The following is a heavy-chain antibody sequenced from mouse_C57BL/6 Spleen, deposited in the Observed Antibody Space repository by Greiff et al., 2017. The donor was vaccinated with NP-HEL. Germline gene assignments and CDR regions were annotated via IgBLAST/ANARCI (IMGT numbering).Heavy chain of an antibody. CDR3: ARRGTVVYCDV. CDR1: GYTFTSYW. V-gene: IGHV1-69*01. D-gene: IGHD1-1*01. Sequence: VQLQQPGAELVMPGASVKLSCKASGYTFTSYWMHWVKQRPGQGLEWIGEIDPSDSYTNYNQKFKGKSTLTVDKSSSTAYMQLSSLTSEDSAVYYCARRGTVVYCDVWGTGTTVTVSS. J-gene: IGHJ1*03. CDR2: IDPSDSYT.